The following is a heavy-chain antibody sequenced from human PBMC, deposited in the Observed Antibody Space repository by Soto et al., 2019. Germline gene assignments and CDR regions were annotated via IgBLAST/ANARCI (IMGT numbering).Heavy chain of an antibody. D-gene: IGHD6-13*01. CDR1: GFTFSSYA. Sequence: QVQLVESGGGVVQPGRSLRLSCAASGFTFSSYAMHWVRQAPGKGLEWVAVISYDGSNKYYADSVKGRFTISRDNSKNTLYLQMISLRAEDTAVYYCARGSRFDYWGQGTLVTVSS. J-gene: IGHJ4*02. CDR3: ARGSRFDY. V-gene: IGHV3-30-3*01. CDR2: ISYDGSNK.